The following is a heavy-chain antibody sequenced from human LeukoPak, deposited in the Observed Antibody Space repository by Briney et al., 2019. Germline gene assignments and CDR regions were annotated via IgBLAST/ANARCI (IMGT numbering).Heavy chain of an antibody. Sequence: GASVKVSCKVSGYTLTELSMHWVRQAPGKGLEWMGGFDPEDGDTIYAQKFQGRVTMTEDTSTATAYMELNSLRSDDTAVYYCATDPGELVPAAKGPRGDYCYGMDVWGQGTTVTVSS. J-gene: IGHJ6*02. V-gene: IGHV1-24*01. CDR3: ATDPGELVPAAKGPRGDYCYGMDV. D-gene: IGHD2-2*01. CDR1: GYTLTELS. CDR2: FDPEDGDT.